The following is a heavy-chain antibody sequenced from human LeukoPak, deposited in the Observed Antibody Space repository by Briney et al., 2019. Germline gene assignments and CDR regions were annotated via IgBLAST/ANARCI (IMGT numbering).Heavy chain of an antibody. D-gene: IGHD6-13*01. CDR1: GYTFTGYY. CDR3: ARDYGIAAAGTLGVWFDP. Sequence: ASVKVSCKASGYTFTGYYMHWVRQAPGQGLEWMGWINPNSGGTNYAQKFQGRVTMTRDTSISTAYMELSRLRSDDTAVYYCARDYGIAAAGTLGVWFDPWGQGTLVTVSS. CDR2: INPNSGGT. J-gene: IGHJ5*02. V-gene: IGHV1-2*02.